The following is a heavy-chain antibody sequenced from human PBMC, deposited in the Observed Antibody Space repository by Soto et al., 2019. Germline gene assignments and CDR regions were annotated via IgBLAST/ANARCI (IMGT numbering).Heavy chain of an antibody. Sequence: QITLKESGPTLVKPTQTLTLTCTFSGFSLSTSGVGVGWIRQPPGKALEWLALIYWDDDKRYSPSLKSRLTIXXDXSXXQVVLTMTNMDPVDTATYYCAHISSGWQWLVPFDYWGQGTLVTVSS. CDR2: IYWDDDK. CDR3: AHISSGWQWLVPFDY. J-gene: IGHJ4*02. D-gene: IGHD6-19*01. V-gene: IGHV2-5*02. CDR1: GFSLSTSGVG.